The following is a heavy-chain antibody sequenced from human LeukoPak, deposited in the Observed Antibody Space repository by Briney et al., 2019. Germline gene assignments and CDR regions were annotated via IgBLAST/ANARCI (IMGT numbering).Heavy chain of an antibody. D-gene: IGHD5-18*01. Sequence: SETLSLTCTVSGGSISSSSYYWSWVRQPPGKGLEWIGYIYYSGSTNYNPSLKSRVTISVDTSKNQFSLKLSSVTAADTAVYYCARFPPPLFSDTAMVDYWGQGTLVTVSS. CDR1: GGSISSSSYY. V-gene: IGHV4-61*01. J-gene: IGHJ4*02. CDR2: IYYSGST. CDR3: ARFPPPLFSDTAMVDY.